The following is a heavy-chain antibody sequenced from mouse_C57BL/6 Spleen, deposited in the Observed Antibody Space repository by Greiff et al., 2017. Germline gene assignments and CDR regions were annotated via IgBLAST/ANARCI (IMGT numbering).Heavy chain of an antibody. CDR3: ARPANWSFDY. CDR1: GFTFSDYG. J-gene: IGHJ2*01. D-gene: IGHD4-1*01. V-gene: IGHV5-17*01. CDR2: ISSGSSTI. Sequence: EVQLVESGGGLVKPGGSLKLSCAASGFTFSDYGMHWVRQAPEKGLEWVAYISSGSSTISYADTVKGRFTISRDNAKNTLFLQMTSLRSEDTAMYYCARPANWSFDYWGQGTTLTVSS.